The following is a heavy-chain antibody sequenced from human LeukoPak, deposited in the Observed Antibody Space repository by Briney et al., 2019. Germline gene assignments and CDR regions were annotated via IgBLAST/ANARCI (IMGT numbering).Heavy chain of an antibody. CDR3: ARDHSRGRGLGSAYFDY. J-gene: IGHJ4*02. CDR2: ISSSSSYI. Sequence: PGGSLRLSCAASGFTFSSYSMNWVRQAPGKGLEWVSSISSSSSYIYYADSVKGRFTISRDNAKNSLYLQMNSLRAEDTAVYYCARDHSRGRGLGSAYFDYWGQGTLVTVSS. D-gene: IGHD3-10*01. V-gene: IGHV3-21*01. CDR1: GFTFSSYS.